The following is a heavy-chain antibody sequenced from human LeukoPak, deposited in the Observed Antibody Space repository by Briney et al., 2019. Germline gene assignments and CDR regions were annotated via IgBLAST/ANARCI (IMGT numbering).Heavy chain of an antibody. CDR3: ARVGRGSFDI. CDR2: IYYSGNT. V-gene: IGHV4-59*01. J-gene: IGHJ3*02. D-gene: IGHD1-26*01. Sequence: SETLSLTCTDSGGSISTYYWSWIRQPPGKGLEWIGYIYYSGNTNYNPSLKSRLTISVDTSKNQFSLKLRSVTAADTAVYYCARVGRGSFDIWGQGTMVTVSS. CDR1: GGSISTYY.